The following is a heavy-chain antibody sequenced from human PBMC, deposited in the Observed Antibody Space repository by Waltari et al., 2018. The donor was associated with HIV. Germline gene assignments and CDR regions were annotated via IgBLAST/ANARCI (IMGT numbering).Heavy chain of an antibody. CDR3: ASYSPPRGLDV. J-gene: IGHJ6*02. V-gene: IGHV1-18*01. D-gene: IGHD2-21*01. CDR1: GSTFTSYG. CDR2: RSAYNEST. Sequence: QVQLVQAGAEVKKPGASVKVSCKSSGSTFTSYGFAWVRQAPGPGLEWMGWRSAYNESTNYAPTFQGRVTMTTDTSTTTVYMELRRLRSADTAVYFCASYSPPRGLDVWGQGTTVTVS.